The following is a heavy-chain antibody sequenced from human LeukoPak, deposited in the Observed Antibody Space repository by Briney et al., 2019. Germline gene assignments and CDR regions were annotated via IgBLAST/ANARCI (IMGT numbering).Heavy chain of an antibody. V-gene: IGHV1-3*02. CDR2: TNGATGNT. CDR3: ARSPGGNARTWLDY. D-gene: IGHD4-23*01. Sequence: ASVKVSCKASGYTFTNYALHWVRQAPGQRLEWMGWTNGATGNTIFSQDFQGRLTITIDTSASTAYMELSSLRSEDTAVYYCARSPGGNARTWLDYWGQGTLVTVSS. J-gene: IGHJ4*02. CDR1: GYTFTNYA.